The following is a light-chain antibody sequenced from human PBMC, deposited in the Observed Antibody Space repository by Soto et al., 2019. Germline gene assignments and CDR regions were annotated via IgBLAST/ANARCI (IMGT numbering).Light chain of an antibody. V-gene: IGKV1D-16*01. CDR1: QDVNKW. CDR3: QQYNTYPLT. CDR2: AAS. Sequence: DIQMTQSPSSLSASVGDRVTITCRASQDVNKWLAWYQQKPEKAPKSLIYAASSLRGGVPSRFSGSGSGTEFTLTISSLQPEDVGTDYCQQYNTYPLTVGGGTKVEI. J-gene: IGKJ4*01.